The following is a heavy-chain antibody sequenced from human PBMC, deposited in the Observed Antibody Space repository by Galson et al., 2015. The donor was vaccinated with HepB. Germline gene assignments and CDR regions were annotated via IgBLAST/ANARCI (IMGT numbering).Heavy chain of an antibody. D-gene: IGHD3-22*01. J-gene: IGHJ4*02. CDR3: AKDPYGSNGYPEGYFDS. Sequence: LSLTCSVSGDSITTENYYWNWLRQPAGGGLEWIGRIYGSGTTYNNPSLNSRVTMSLDRYNNQFSLNMISMTAADTAVYYCAKDPYGSNGYPEGYFDSWGPGTLVTVSS. CDR2: IYGSGTT. CDR1: GDSITTENYY. V-gene: IGHV4-61*02.